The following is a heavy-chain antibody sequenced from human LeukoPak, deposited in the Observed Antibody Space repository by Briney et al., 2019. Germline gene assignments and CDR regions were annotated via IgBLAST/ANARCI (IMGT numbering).Heavy chain of an antibody. CDR1: GGSFSGYY. V-gene: IGHV4-34*01. CDR2: INHSGST. D-gene: IGHD3-22*01. CDR3: ARAPITMIVVVIPRAFDI. J-gene: IGHJ3*02. Sequence: SETLSLTCAVYGGSFSGYYWSWIRQPPGKGLEWIGEINHSGSTNYNPSLKSRGTILVDTSKNKFSLQLSSVPAADTAVYYCARAPITMIVVVIPRAFDIWGQGTMVTVSS.